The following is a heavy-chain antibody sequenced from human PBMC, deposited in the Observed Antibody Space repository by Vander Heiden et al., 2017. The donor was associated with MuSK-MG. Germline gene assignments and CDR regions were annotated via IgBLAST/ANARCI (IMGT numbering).Heavy chain of an antibody. Sequence: QVQLVESGGGVAQPGRSLRLSCAASGFTLSSYGMHWVRQAPGKGLEWVAVIWYDGSNKYYADSVKGRFTISRDNSKNTLYLQMNSLRAEDTAVYYCAREFAAAGTKGGFDYWGQGTLVTVSS. CDR2: IWYDGSNK. V-gene: IGHV3-33*01. CDR1: GFTLSSYG. J-gene: IGHJ4*02. CDR3: AREFAAAGTKGGFDY. D-gene: IGHD6-13*01.